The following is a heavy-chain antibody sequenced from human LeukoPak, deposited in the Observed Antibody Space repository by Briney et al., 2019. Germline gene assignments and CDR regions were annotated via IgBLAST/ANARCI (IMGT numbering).Heavy chain of an antibody. Sequence: GGSLRLSCAASGFSFSRYTMSWVRQAPGKGLEWVAVIWYDGSNKYYADSVKGRFTISRDNSKNTLYLQMNSLRAEDTAVYYCARGGSGYCNGGSCARFSYYYYYMDVWGKGTTVTVSS. CDR3: ARGGSGYCNGGSCARFSYYYYYMDV. CDR2: IWYDGSNK. D-gene: IGHD2-15*01. J-gene: IGHJ6*03. CDR1: GFSFSRYT. V-gene: IGHV3-33*08.